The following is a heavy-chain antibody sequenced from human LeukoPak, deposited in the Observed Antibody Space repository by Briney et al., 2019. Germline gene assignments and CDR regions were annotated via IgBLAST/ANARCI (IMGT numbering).Heavy chain of an antibody. CDR3: ARDPAFRGAQMEY. J-gene: IGHJ4*02. D-gene: IGHD3-10*01. CDR2: ISGYNGNT. CDR1: DYTLTIYG. V-gene: IGHV1-18*01. Sequence: GASVKVSCKASDYTLTIYGFSWVRQAPGQGLEWMGWISGYNGNTNYAQNLQGRVTMTIDTSTSTAYMELRSLRSDDTAVYYCARDPAFRGAQMEYWGQGTLVTVSS.